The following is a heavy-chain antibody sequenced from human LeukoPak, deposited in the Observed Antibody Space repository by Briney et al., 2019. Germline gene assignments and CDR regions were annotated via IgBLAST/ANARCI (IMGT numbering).Heavy chain of an antibody. D-gene: IGHD2-15*01. V-gene: IGHV3-7*04. J-gene: IGHJ5*02. CDR3: ARDRSPCSGGRCYSYNWFDP. CDR2: IKQDGSEK. CDR1: GFTLSSYW. Sequence: PGGSLRLSCAASGFTLSSYWMTWVRQASGKGLEWVANIKQDGSEKYYGDSVKGRFSISRDNAKNSLFLQMNSLRAEDTAVYYCARDRSPCSGGRCYSYNWFDPWGQGTLVTVSS.